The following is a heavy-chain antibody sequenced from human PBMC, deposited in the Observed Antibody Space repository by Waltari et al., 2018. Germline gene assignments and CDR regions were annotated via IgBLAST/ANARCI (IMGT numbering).Heavy chain of an antibody. V-gene: IGHV3-53*01. Sequence: EVQLVESGGGLIQPGGSLRLSCAASGFTVSSSHMSWVRQAPGKGLEWVSVLYTSDGTYYADSVRGRFTISRDNAKNTLYLQMNSFRAEDTALYYCAREQRTYYFDYWGQGTLVTVSS. CDR2: LYTSDGT. CDR3: AREQRTYYFDY. J-gene: IGHJ4*02. CDR1: GFTVSSSH. D-gene: IGHD6-25*01.